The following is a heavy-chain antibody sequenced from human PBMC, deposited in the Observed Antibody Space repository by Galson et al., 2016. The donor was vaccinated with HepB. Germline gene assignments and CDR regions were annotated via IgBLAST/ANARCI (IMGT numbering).Heavy chain of an antibody. CDR3: ARLFRLWDGFFDY. J-gene: IGHJ4*02. Sequence: SVKVSCKASGYTFTSKGISWVRQAPGQGLEWMGWISAYSGNTKYAQKLQGRVTLTTDTATSTAYMELRSLRFDDTAVYYCARLFRLWDGFFDYWGQGTLVTVSS. CDR2: ISAYSGNT. V-gene: IGHV1-18*01. CDR1: GYTFTSKG. D-gene: IGHD4/OR15-4a*01.